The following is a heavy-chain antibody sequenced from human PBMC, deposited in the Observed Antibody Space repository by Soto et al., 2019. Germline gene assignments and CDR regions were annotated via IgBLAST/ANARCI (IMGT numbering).Heavy chain of an antibody. V-gene: IGHV4-59*01. J-gene: IGHJ3*02. D-gene: IGHD3-22*01. CDR3: ARVYYDSSGYYSPKGAFDI. Sequence: PSQALSLTRTVSAGSTSSYYWSWIRQPPGKGMEWIGYIYYSGSTNYNPSLKRRVTISVDTSKNQFSLKLSSVTAAATPVYFCARVYYDSSGYYSPKGAFDIWGQVILVTVS. CDR2: IYYSGST. CDR1: AGSTSSYY.